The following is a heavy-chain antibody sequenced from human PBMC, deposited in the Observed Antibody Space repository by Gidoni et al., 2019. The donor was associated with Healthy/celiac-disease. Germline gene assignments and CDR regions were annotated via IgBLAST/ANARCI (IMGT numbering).Heavy chain of an antibody. CDR2: ISGSGGST. Sequence: EVQLLESGGGLIQPGGSLSLSCADSGFTFSNYAMSWVRQAPGKGLEGVSSISGSGGSTYYADAVKGRFTISRDNSKNTLYLQMNSLRAEDTAVYYCARALLWFGEPTGFDYWGQGTLVTVSS. CDR1: GFTFSNYA. J-gene: IGHJ4*02. V-gene: IGHV3-23*01. CDR3: ARALLWFGEPTGFDY. D-gene: IGHD3-10*01.